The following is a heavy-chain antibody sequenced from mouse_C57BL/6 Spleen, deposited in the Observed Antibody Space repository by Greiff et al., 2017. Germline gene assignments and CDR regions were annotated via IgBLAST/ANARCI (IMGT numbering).Heavy chain of an antibody. CDR1: GFTFTDYY. CDR2: IRNKANGYTT. J-gene: IGHJ1*03. CDR3: ARYIGGSLYFDV. V-gene: IGHV7-3*01. D-gene: IGHD1-1*01. Sequence: EVKVEESGGGLVQPGGSLSLSCAASGFTFTDYYMSWVRQPPGKALEWLGFIRNKANGYTTEYSASVKGRFTISRDNSQSILYLQMNALRAEDSATYYCARYIGGSLYFDVWGTGTTVTVSS.